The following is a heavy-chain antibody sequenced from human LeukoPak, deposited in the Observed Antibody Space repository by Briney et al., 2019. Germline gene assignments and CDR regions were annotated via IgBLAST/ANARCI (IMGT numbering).Heavy chain of an antibody. D-gene: IGHD1-7*01. J-gene: IGHJ4*02. CDR2: IYYSGST. Sequence: SETLSLTCTVSGYSISSGYYWSWIRQPPGKGLEWIGYIYYSGSTNYNPSLKSRVTISVDTSKNQFSLKLSSVTAADTAVYYCARFRKTKSGTASHFDYWGQGTLVTVSS. V-gene: IGHV4-61*01. CDR3: ARFRKTKSGTASHFDY. CDR1: GYSISSGYY.